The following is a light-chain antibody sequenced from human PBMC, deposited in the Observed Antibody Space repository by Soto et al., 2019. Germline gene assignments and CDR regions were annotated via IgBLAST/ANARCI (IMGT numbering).Light chain of an antibody. CDR3: SSFTSSIIDYV. Sequence: QSALTQPASVSGSPGQSITISCTGTSSDVGGYNYVSWYQQHPGKAPKLMIYEVSNRPSGVSNRFSGSKSGNTASLTISGLQGEDEADYYCSSFTSSIIDYVFGTGTKVTVL. J-gene: IGLJ1*01. V-gene: IGLV2-14*01. CDR1: SSDVGGYNY. CDR2: EVS.